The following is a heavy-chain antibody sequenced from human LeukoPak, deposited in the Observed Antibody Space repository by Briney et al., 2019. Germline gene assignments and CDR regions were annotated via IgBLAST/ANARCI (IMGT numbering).Heavy chain of an antibody. V-gene: IGHV3-48*01. CDR1: GFTFSGYI. Sequence: GGSLRLSCAASGFTFSGYIMNWVSQAPGKGLEWVSFIGTSGNTIYYADSVKGRFTVSRDNAKNSLYLQMNSLIAEDTAVYYRARGQLLEYWGQGTLVPVLS. CDR3: ARGQLLEY. J-gene: IGHJ4*02. CDR2: IGTSGNTI.